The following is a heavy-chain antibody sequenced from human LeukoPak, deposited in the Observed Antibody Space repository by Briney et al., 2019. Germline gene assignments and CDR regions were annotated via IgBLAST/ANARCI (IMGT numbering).Heavy chain of an antibody. D-gene: IGHD2-15*01. Sequence: PSETLSLTCTVSGGSISSYYWSWIRQPAGKGLEWIGRIFTSESPTYNPSLKSRVTMSLDTSKNQFSLKLSSVTAADTAVYYCARGGSVVVRNWFDPWGQGTLVTVSS. CDR3: ARGGSVVVRNWFDP. J-gene: IGHJ5*02. CDR1: GGSISSYY. CDR2: IFTSESP. V-gene: IGHV4-4*07.